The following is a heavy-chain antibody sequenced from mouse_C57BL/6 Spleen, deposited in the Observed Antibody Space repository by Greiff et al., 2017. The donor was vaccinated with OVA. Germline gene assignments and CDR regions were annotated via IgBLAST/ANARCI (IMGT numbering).Heavy chain of an antibody. D-gene: IGHD2-4*01. CDR3: ARFDDYDWFAY. CDR1: GYTFTNYW. Sequence: QVQLQQSGAELVSPGTSVKMSCKASGYTFTNYWIGWAKQRPGHGLEWIGDIYPGGGYTNYNEKFKGKATLTADKSSSTAYMQFSSLTSEDSAIYYCARFDDYDWFAYWGQGTLVTVSA. CDR2: IYPGGGYT. J-gene: IGHJ3*01. V-gene: IGHV1-63*01.